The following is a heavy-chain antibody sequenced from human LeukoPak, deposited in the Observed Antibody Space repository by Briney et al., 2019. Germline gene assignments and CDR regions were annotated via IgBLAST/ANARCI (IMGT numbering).Heavy chain of an antibody. J-gene: IGHJ5*02. CDR2: ISPKSGGT. D-gene: IGHD2-15*01. CDR1: GYSFTDYY. Sequence: GASLKVSCKTSGYSFTDYYIHWVRQAPGQGFEWLGWISPKSGGTNYAQKFQDSVSLTRDTSIDTAYMELTSLRLDDTAIYYCARGVAANGRLDPWGQGSLIIASS. CDR3: ARGVAANGRLDP. V-gene: IGHV1-2*02.